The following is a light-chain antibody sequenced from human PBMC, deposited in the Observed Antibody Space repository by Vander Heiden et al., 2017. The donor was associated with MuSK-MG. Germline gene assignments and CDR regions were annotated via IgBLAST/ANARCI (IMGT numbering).Light chain of an antibody. Sequence: QSALTQPASVSGSPGQSITISCTGSSSDVGGYNYVSWYQQHPGKAHRLMIYDVSYRPSGVSNRFSGSKSGSTASLTISGLQAEDEADYYCSSYVSSTTLVFGGGTKLTVL. J-gene: IGLJ2*01. CDR1: SSDVGGYNY. CDR2: DVS. CDR3: SSYVSSTTLV. V-gene: IGLV2-14*03.